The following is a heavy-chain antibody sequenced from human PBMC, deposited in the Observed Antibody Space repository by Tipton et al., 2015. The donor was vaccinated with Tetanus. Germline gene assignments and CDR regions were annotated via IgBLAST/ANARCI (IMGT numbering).Heavy chain of an antibody. V-gene: IGHV4-31*03. J-gene: IGHJ4*02. CDR2: IYNSEST. CDR1: GGSISSGGYY. D-gene: IGHD1-26*01. Sequence: LRLSCSVSGGSISSGGYYWSWIRQHPGKGLEWIGDIYNSESTYYNPSLKSRVTISVDTSKNQFSLKLNSVTAADTAVYYCARDQARGARGWNYFDHWDQGSLVTVSS. CDR3: ARDQARGARGWNYFDH.